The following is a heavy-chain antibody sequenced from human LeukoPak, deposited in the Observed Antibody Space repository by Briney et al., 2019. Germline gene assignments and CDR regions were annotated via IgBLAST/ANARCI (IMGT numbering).Heavy chain of an antibody. CDR1: GFTFDDYG. D-gene: IGHD2-15*01. CDR2: INWNGASI. J-gene: IGHJ4*02. CDR3: ARGYCTGGSCWYFDH. V-gene: IGHV3-20*04. Sequence: PGGSLRLSCAASGFTFDDYGTSWVRQAPGKGLEWVAGINWNGASIGYADSVKGRFTISRDSAKKSLYLQMNSLRAEDTALYYCARGYCTGGSCWYFDHWGQGTLVTVPS.